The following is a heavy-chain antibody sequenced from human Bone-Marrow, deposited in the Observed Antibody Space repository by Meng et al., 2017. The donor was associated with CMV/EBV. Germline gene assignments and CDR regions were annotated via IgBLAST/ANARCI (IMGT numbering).Heavy chain of an antibody. V-gene: IGHV3-21*01. CDR2: ISSSSSYI. CDR1: GFTFSSYS. Sequence: GESLKISCAASGFTFSSYSMNWVRQAPGKGLEWVSSISSSSSYIYYADSVKGRFTISRDNAKNSLYLQMNSLRAEDTAVYYCAREICSSTSCYIYYYYGMDVWGQGTTVTIAS. CDR3: AREICSSTSCYIYYYYGMDV. D-gene: IGHD2-2*02. J-gene: IGHJ6*01.